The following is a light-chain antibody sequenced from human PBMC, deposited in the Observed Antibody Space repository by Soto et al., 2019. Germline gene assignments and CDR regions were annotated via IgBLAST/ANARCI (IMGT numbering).Light chain of an antibody. Sequence: QSALTQPASVSGSPGQSITISCTGTSSDVGGYNYVSWYQQHPGKAPKLLIFEVTSRPSGVSHRFSGSKSGNTASLTISALRAEDEADYFCNSYTSSTSLPYVFGTGTKVTVL. J-gene: IGLJ1*01. CDR2: EVT. V-gene: IGLV2-14*01. CDR1: SSDVGGYNY. CDR3: NSYTSSTSLPYV.